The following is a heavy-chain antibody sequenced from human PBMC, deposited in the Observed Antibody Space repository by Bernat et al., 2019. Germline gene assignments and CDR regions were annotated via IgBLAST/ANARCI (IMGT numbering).Heavy chain of an antibody. Sequence: QVQLQESGPGLVKPSETLSLTCTVSGGSISSYYWSWIRQPPGKGLEWIGSTYYSGNTYYNPSLKSRVTISVDTSKNQFSLKLSSVTAADTAVYYCARHRGSSPTHYFDSWGQGTLVTVSS. V-gene: IGHV4-59*05. D-gene: IGHD6-13*01. J-gene: IGHJ4*02. CDR1: GGSISSYY. CDR2: TYYSGNT. CDR3: ARHRGSSPTHYFDS.